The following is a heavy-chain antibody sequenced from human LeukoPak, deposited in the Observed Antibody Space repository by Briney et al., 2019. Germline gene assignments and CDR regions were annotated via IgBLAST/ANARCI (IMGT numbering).Heavy chain of an antibody. J-gene: IGHJ4*02. V-gene: IGHV4-39*07. CDR1: GGSISSYY. D-gene: IGHD2-15*01. Sequence: SETLSLTCTVSGGSISSYYWGWIRQPPGKGLEWIGNIYYTGSTYYNPSLTSRVNISVDSSKNHFSLKLTPVTAADTAVYYCARDYTRRSVAVAQGTFYSWGQGTLVTVSS. CDR3: ARDYTRRSVAVAQGTFYS. CDR2: IYYTGST.